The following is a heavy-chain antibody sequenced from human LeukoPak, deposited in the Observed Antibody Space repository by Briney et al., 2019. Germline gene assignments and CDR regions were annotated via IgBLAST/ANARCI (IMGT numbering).Heavy chain of an antibody. D-gene: IGHD3-22*01. CDR1: GFTLDDYA. CDR3: AKVTYPSSGYYEEFWDY. V-gene: IGHV3-43*02. J-gene: IGHJ4*02. CDR2: ISGDGGST. Sequence: GGSLRLSCAASGFTLDDYAMHWVRHGPGKGLEWVSLISGDGGSTYYADSVKGRFTISRDNSKNSLYLQMNSLRTEDTALYYCAKVTYPSSGYYEEFWDYWGQGTLVAVSS.